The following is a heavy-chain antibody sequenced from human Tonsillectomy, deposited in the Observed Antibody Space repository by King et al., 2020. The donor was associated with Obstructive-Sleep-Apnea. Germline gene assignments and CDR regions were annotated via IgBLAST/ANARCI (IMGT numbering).Heavy chain of an antibody. CDR2: IYYSGIT. CDR1: VGAISIYY. V-gene: IGHV4-59*01. J-gene: IGHJ4*02. Sequence: QLQESGPGLLKPSETLSLTCTVSVGAISIYYWSWIRQPPGKGLDWYGYIYYSGITNYNPTLKRRVTISVDTSKNQFSLKLRSVSAADTAVYYCAAVYSSSWYGSFDYWGQGTLVTVSS. CDR3: AAVYSSSWYGSFDY. D-gene: IGHD6-13*01.